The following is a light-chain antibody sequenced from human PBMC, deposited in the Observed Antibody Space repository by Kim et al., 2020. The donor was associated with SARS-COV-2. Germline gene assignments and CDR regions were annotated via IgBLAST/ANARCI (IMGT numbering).Light chain of an antibody. V-gene: IGLV1-36*01. Sequence: QSVLTQPPSVSEAPRQRVTISCSGSSSNIGNNAVNWYQQFPGKAPQLLIYYNDLLPSGVSDRFSASKSGTSASLAISGLQSEDEADYFCAAWDDGLNGHVVFGGGTQLTVL. CDR1: SSNIGNNA. J-gene: IGLJ2*01. CDR2: YND. CDR3: AAWDDGLNGHVV.